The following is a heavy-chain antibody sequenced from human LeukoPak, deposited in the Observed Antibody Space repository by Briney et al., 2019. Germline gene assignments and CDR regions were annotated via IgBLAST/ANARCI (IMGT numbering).Heavy chain of an antibody. CDR3: ARTRDSYDILTGPLDV. J-gene: IGHJ6*04. D-gene: IGHD3-9*01. CDR1: GGSIRSSS. V-gene: IGHV4-4*07. CDR2: IYNSGST. Sequence: SETLSLTCTVSGGSIRSSSWIWIRQSAEKGLEWIGRIYNSGSTNYNPSLKSRVTMSVDTSKNHFSLKLSSVTAADTAVYYCARTRDSYDILTGPLDVWGKGTTVTVSS.